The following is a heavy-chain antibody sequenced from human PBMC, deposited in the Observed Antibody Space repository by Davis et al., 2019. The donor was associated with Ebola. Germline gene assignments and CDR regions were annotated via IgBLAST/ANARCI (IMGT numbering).Heavy chain of an antibody. J-gene: IGHJ4*02. CDR3: IGGSSSFDY. CDR2: INHSGTT. CDR1: GGSLRGHY. V-gene: IGHV4-34*01. D-gene: IGHD6-6*01. Sequence: SETLSLTCAVYGGSLRGHYWSWFRQPPGKGLEWIGEINHSGTTNYDPSLKSRVTISVDTSKNQFSLKLSSVTAADTAVYYCIGGSSSFDYWGQGTLVTVSS.